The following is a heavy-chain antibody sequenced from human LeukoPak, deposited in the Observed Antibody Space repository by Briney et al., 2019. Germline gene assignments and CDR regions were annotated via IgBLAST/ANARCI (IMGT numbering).Heavy chain of an antibody. CDR3: ATRIEQQLVP. Sequence: PGASLRLSCAASGFTFSSYAMSWVRQAPGKGLEWVSAITSSGGGTYYADSVKGRFTISRDNSKSTLYLQMNSLGVDDTALYYCATRIEQQLVPGGQGTLVTVSS. J-gene: IGHJ4*02. V-gene: IGHV3-23*01. D-gene: IGHD6-6*01. CDR1: GFTFSSYA. CDR2: ITSSGGGT.